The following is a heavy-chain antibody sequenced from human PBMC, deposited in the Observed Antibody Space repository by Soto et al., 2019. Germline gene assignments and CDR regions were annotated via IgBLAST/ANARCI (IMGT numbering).Heavy chain of an antibody. CDR3: YLRYFDWYPDY. CDR2: IKSKTDGGTT. J-gene: IGHJ4*02. V-gene: IGHV3-15*01. CDR1: GFTFSNAW. D-gene: IGHD3-9*01. Sequence: EVQLVESGGGLVKPGGSLRLSCAASGFTFSNAWMSWVRQAPGKGLEWVGRIKSKTDGGTTDYAAPVKGRFTISRDDSKNTLYLKMNSLKTEDTAVYYCYLRYFDWYPDYWGQGTLVTVSS.